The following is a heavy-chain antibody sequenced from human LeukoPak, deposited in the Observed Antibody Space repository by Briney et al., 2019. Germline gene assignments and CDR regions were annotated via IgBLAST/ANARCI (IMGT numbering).Heavy chain of an antibody. CDR3: ARVMDSSGYYDYYYGMDV. Sequence: ASVKVSCKASGYTFTSYGISWVRQAPGQGLEWMGWISAYNGNTNYAQKVQGRVTMTTDTSTSTAYMELRSLRSDDTAVYYCARVMDSSGYYDYYYGMDVWGQGTTVTVSS. CDR2: ISAYNGNT. V-gene: IGHV1-18*01. J-gene: IGHJ6*02. CDR1: GYTFTSYG. D-gene: IGHD3-22*01.